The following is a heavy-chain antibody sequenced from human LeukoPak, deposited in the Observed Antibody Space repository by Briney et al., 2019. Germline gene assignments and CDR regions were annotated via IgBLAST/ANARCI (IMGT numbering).Heavy chain of an antibody. CDR1: GFNFITYY. Sequence: GESLEISCEGSGFNFITYYIVWGRQMPGKGLELMGIVYPDDSDTRYSPSFQGQVTISADESINTAYLQWSGLKASDTAIYYCARRDGYNHVDYWGQGTLVTVSS. CDR2: VYPDDSDT. CDR3: ARRDGYNHVDY. V-gene: IGHV5-51*01. D-gene: IGHD5-24*01. J-gene: IGHJ4*02.